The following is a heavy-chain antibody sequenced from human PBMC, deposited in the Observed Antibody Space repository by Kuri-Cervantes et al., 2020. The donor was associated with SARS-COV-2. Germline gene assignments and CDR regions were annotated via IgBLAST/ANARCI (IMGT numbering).Heavy chain of an antibody. CDR3: ARALSDFWSGYSHAFDI. D-gene: IGHD3-3*01. J-gene: IGHJ3*02. Sequence: GESLKISCAASGFTFSNAWMSWVRQAPGKGLEWVANIKQDGSEKYYVDSVKGRFTISRDNAKNSLYLQMNSLRAEDTAVYYCARALSDFWSGYSHAFDIWGQGTMVTVSS. CDR1: GFTFSNAW. V-gene: IGHV3-7*01. CDR2: IKQDGSEK.